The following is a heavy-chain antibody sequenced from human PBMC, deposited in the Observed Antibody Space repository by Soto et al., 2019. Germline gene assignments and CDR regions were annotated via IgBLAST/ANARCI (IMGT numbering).Heavy chain of an antibody. Sequence: SETLSLTCTVSGASISGFYWSWIRKSAGKGLEWIGSIYDTGSTYNNPSLRSRVSMSIDTSKEQFSLKLKSVTAADTALYFCARQRTSVVTQAYFDVWGPGSLVTVSS. CDR2: IYDTGST. V-gene: IGHV4-4*07. D-gene: IGHD2-21*02. CDR1: GASISGFY. CDR3: ARQRTSVVTQAYFDV. J-gene: IGHJ4*02.